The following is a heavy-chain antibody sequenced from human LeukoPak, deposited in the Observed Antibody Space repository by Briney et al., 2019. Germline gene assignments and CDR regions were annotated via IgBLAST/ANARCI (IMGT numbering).Heavy chain of an antibody. V-gene: IGHV4-59*08. J-gene: IGHJ4*02. CDR2: IYYSGST. CDR3: ARLPSTGLGEYYFDY. D-gene: IGHD2-8*02. CDR1: GGSISSYY. Sequence: PSETLSLTCTVPGGSISSYYWSWIRQPPGKGLEWIGYIYYSGSTNYNPSLKSRVTISVDTSKNQFSLKLSSVTAADTAVYYCARLPSTGLGEYYFDYWGQGTLVTVSS.